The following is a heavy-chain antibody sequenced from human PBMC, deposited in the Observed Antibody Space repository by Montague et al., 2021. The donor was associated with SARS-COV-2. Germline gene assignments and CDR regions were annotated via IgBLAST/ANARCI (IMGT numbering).Heavy chain of an antibody. D-gene: IGHD3-10*01. CDR1: GGSISSSSYY. Sequence: SETLSLTCTVSGGSISSSSYYWGWIRQPPEKGLEWIGSIYYSGSTYYNPSLKSRVTVSVDTSKNQFSLKLSSVTAADTAVYYCARESGSGSYLVYWGQGTLVTVFS. J-gene: IGHJ4*02. V-gene: IGHV4-39*01. CDR2: IYYSGST. CDR3: ARESGSGSYLVY.